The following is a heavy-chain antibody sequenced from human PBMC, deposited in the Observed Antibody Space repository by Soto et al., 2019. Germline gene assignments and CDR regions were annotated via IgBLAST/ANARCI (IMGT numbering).Heavy chain of an antibody. CDR3: AGGESIVVATRRLMDF. CDR2: ICNSGTT. Sequence: SETLSLSGTDTGGSVSSSRCSSCWISDPPGKGLEWIGCICNSGTTNYNPSLKSRVAISIDTQKNQFSLQLSSVTVADTAFYYCAGGESIVVATRRLMDFWGTGPPVTVSP. J-gene: IGHJ6*04. CDR1: GGSVSSSRCS. D-gene: IGHD3-22*01. V-gene: IGHV4-61*01.